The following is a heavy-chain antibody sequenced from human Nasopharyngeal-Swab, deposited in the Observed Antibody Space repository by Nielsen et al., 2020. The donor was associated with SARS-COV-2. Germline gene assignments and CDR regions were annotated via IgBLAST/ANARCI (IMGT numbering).Heavy chain of an antibody. J-gene: IGHJ4*02. V-gene: IGHV4-59*01. CDR3: AREAYYYGSGTYDS. Sequence: WIRQPPGKGLEWIGYLYYSGITNYNPSLMSRVTISIDKSKNQFPLNLSSVNAADTAVYFCAREAYYYGSGTYDSWGQGTLVTVSS. CDR2: LYYSGIT. D-gene: IGHD3-10*01.